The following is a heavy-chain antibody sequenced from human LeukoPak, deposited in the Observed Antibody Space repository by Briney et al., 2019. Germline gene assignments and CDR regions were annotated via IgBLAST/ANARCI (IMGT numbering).Heavy chain of an antibody. CDR3: ASHDVDYDYVWGSFSSWYFDY. V-gene: IGHV4-39*01. CDR2: IYYSGST. Sequence: SETLSLTCTVSGGSISSSSYYWGWIRQPPGKGLEWIGSIYYSGSTYYNPSLKSRVTISVDTSKNQFSLKLSSVTAADTAVYYCASHDVDYDYVWGSFSSWYFDYWGRGTLVTVSS. D-gene: IGHD3-16*01. J-gene: IGHJ4*02. CDR1: GGSISSSSYY.